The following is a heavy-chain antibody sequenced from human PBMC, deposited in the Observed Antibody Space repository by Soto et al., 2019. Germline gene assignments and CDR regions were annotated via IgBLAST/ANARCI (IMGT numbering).Heavy chain of an antibody. J-gene: IGHJ4*02. CDR3: AKQVDDSSGYYGGGFDY. Sequence: GGSLRLSCAASGFTFSSYGMHWVRQAPGKGLEWVAVISYDGSNKYYADSVKGRFTISRDNSKNTLYLQMNSLRAEDTAVYYCAKQVDDSSGYYGGGFDYWGQGTLVTVSS. CDR1: GFTFSSYG. CDR2: ISYDGSNK. D-gene: IGHD3-22*01. V-gene: IGHV3-30*18.